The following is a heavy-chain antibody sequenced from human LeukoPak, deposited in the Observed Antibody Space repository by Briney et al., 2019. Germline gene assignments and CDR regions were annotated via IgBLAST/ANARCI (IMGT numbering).Heavy chain of an antibody. Sequence: GGSLRLSCAASGFTSSSYGMHWVRQAPGKGLEWVAVIWYYGRNKYYGDSVKGRFTISRDNSKKTLYLQMNSLRVEDTAVYYCARGDGYNDAEYLQHWGQGTLVTVSS. V-gene: IGHV3-33*01. D-gene: IGHD5-24*01. J-gene: IGHJ1*01. CDR1: GFTSSSYG. CDR3: ARGDGYNDAEYLQH. CDR2: IWYYGRNK.